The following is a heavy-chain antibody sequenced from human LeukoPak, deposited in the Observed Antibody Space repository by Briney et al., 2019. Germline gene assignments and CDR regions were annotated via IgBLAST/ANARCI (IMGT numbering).Heavy chain of an antibody. CDR2: ISYDGSNK. D-gene: IGHD6-13*01. Sequence: PGGSLRLSCAASGFTFSSYGVHWVRQAPGKGLEWVAVISYDGSNKYYADSVRGRFTLSRDNSKNTLYLQMNSLRAEDTAVYYCAKDQAAVDSSWQVWYYYYGMDVWGKGTTVTVSS. CDR3: AKDQAAVDSSWQVWYYYYGMDV. V-gene: IGHV3-30*18. CDR1: GFTFSSYG. J-gene: IGHJ6*04.